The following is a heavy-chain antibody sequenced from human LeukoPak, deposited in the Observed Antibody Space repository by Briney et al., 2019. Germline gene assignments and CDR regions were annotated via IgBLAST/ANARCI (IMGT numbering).Heavy chain of an antibody. CDR3: ARDNGYSSFDC. CDR2: IKQDGSAK. Sequence: TGGSLRLSCAASGFTFSSYWMSWVRQAPGKGLEWVANIKQDGSAKNYGDFVRGRFTISRDNAKNPLFLQMNSLRAEDTAVYYCARDNGYSSFDCWGQGTLVTVSS. J-gene: IGHJ4*02. CDR1: GFTFSSYW. V-gene: IGHV3-7*01. D-gene: IGHD5-18*01.